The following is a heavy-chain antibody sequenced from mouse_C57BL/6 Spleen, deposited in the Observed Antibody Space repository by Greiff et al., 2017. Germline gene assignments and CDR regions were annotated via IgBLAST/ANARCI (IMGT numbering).Heavy chain of an antibody. CDR1: GYSFTGYY. CDR2: INPSTGGT. Sequence: EVQLVESGPELVKPGASVKISCKASGYSFTGYYMNWVKQSPEKSLEWIGEINPSTGGTTYNQKFKAKATLTVDKSSSTAYMQLKSLTSEDSAVYYCARGWDSNYGYWGQGTTRTVSS. CDR3: ARGWDSNYGY. D-gene: IGHD2-5*01. V-gene: IGHV1-42*01. J-gene: IGHJ2*01.